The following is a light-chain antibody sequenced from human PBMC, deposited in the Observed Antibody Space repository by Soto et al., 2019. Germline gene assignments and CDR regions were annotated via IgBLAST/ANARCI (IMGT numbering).Light chain of an antibody. CDR1: QTISNF. V-gene: IGKV1-39*01. J-gene: IGKJ2*01. CDR2: AAS. Sequence: DIQMTQSPSSLSASVGDRVTITCRASQTISNFLNWYQQKPGKAPKLLIYAASRLQSGVPSRFSGSGSGTDFTLTISSLQPEDFATYYCQQSYSTPQTFGQGTKLQIK. CDR3: QQSYSTPQT.